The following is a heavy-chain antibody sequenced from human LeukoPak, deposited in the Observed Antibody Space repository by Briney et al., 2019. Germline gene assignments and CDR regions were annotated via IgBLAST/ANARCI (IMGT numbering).Heavy chain of an antibody. V-gene: IGHV3-23*01. CDR2: ITKVDTT. D-gene: IGHD1-1*01. CDR3: AKEDTTTTVYFDY. Sequence: PGGSLRLSCAASGFSLVNYDMCWVRQAPGKGLEWVSAITKVDTTYYADSVRGRFTISRDHARNTLYLQMSSLSADDTAVYYCAKEDTTTTVYFDYWGQGSLVTVS. J-gene: IGHJ4*02. CDR1: GFSLVNYD.